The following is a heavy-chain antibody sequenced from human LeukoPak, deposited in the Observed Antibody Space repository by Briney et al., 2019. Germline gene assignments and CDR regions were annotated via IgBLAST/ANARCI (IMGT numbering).Heavy chain of an antibody. CDR3: ARLDQLWLHLDY. CDR2: IHTSGST. V-gene: IGHV4-4*07. D-gene: IGHD5-18*01. Sequence: SETLSLTCTVSGDSINSYYCTWFRQPAGEGLEWIGRIHTSGSTNYNPSLKSRVSLSVDTSKNQFSLRLSSVTAADTAVYYCARLDQLWLHLDYWGQGTLVTVSS. J-gene: IGHJ4*02. CDR1: GDSINSYY.